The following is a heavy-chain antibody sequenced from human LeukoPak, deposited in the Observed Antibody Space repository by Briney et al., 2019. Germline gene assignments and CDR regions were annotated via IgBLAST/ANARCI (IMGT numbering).Heavy chain of an antibody. Sequence: SETLSLTCTVSGGSISNYYWSWIRQPPGKGLEWIGYISYSGSTNYNPSLRSRVAIPEDTSRNQFSLRLNSVTAADTAVYYCARHIPVIWSSGYYYGMDVWGQGTTVTVSS. CDR3: ARHIPVIWSSGYYYGMDV. CDR1: GGSISNYY. V-gene: IGHV4-59*08. D-gene: IGHD3-3*01. J-gene: IGHJ6*02. CDR2: ISYSGST.